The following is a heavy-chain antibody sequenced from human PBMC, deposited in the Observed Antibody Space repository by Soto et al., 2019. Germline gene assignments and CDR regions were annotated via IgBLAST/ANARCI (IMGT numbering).Heavy chain of an antibody. V-gene: IGHV2-5*02. CDR2: IYWDDSK. CDR1: GFSLSTSGVG. Sequence: QITLKESGPTLVKPTQTLTLTCTFSGFSLSTSGVGVGWNRQPPGKALEWLAVIYWDDSKYYTSSLKSRLTITKDTSKNQVVLTVTDMDPVDTATYCCAHRRVGLGFYWGQGTLVTVSS. CDR3: AHRRVGLGFY. D-gene: IGHD1-26*01. J-gene: IGHJ4*02.